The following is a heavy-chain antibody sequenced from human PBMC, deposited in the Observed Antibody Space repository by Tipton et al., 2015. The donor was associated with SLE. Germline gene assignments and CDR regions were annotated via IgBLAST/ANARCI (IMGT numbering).Heavy chain of an antibody. Sequence: SLRLSCAASGFTFSSYAMSWVRQAPGKGLEWVSTISGSGGSTYYADSVKGRFTISRDNAKNSLYLQMNSLRAEDTAVYYCARVGSIAARRAFDFWGRGTLVTVSS. J-gene: IGHJ2*01. CDR2: ISGSGGST. CDR1: GFTFSSYA. D-gene: IGHD6-6*01. V-gene: IGHV3-23*01. CDR3: ARVGSIAARRAFDF.